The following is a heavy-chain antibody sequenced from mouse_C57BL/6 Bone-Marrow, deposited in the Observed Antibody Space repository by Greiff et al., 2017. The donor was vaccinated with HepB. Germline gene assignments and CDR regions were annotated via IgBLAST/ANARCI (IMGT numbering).Heavy chain of an antibody. CDR2: IRNKANGYTT. Sequence: EVKLVESGGGLVQPGGSLSLSCAASGFTFTDYYMSWVSQPPGKALEWLGFIRNKANGYTTEYSASVKGRFTISRDNSQSILYLQMNALRAEDSATYYCARSGSSWFAYWGQGTLVTVSA. J-gene: IGHJ3*01. CDR1: GFTFTDYY. V-gene: IGHV7-3*01. CDR3: ARSGSSWFAY.